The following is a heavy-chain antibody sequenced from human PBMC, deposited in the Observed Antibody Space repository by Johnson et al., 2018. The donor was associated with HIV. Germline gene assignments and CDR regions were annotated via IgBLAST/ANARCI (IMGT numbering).Heavy chain of an antibody. V-gene: IGHV3-66*04. J-gene: IGHJ3*02. D-gene: IGHD2-15*01. CDR1: GFTVSSNY. CDR3: AKRQGGGAFDI. CDR2: IYSGGST. Sequence: VQLVESGGGVVRPGGSLRLSCAASGFTVSSNYMSWVRQAPGKGLEWVSVIYSGGSTYYADSVKGRFTISRANSKNTLYLQMNSLRAEDTAVYYCAKRQGGGAFDIWGQGTMVTVSS.